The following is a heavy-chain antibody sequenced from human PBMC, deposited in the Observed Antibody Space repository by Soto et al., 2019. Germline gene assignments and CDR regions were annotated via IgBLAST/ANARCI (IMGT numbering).Heavy chain of an antibody. D-gene: IGHD6-19*01. CDR1: GYTFTSYA. J-gene: IGHJ5*02. Sequence: ASVKVSCKASGYTFTSYAMHWVRQAPGQRLEWMGWINAGNGNTKYSQKFQGRVSITRDTSASTAYMELSSLRSEDTAVYFCARDRVAVAGTRFDPWGQGTLVTASS. CDR3: ARDRVAVAGTRFDP. CDR2: INAGNGNT. V-gene: IGHV1-3*01.